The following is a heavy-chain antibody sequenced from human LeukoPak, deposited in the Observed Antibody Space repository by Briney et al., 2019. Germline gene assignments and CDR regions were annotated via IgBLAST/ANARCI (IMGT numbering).Heavy chain of an antibody. CDR2: IYYSGST. Sequence: SETLSLTCNVSGDSISGYYWSWIRQPPGEGLEWIGYIYYSGSTNYNPSLKSRVTISVDTSKNQFSLKLSSVTAADTAVYYCARERTTALDYWGQGTLVTVSS. CDR1: GDSISGYY. CDR3: ARERTTALDY. D-gene: IGHD4-17*01. V-gene: IGHV4-59*01. J-gene: IGHJ4*02.